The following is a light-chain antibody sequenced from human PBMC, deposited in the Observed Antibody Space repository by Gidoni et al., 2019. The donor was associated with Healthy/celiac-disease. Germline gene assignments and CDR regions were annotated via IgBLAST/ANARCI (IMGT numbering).Light chain of an antibody. CDR2: GAS. CDR3: QQYNNWLYT. Sequence: EIVMTQSPATLSVSPGERATLSYRASQSVSSNLAWYQLKPGQAPRLLIYGASTRSTGIPARFSGSVSGTEFTLTISSLQSEDFAVYYCQQYNNWLYTFGQGTKLEIK. V-gene: IGKV3-15*01. CDR1: QSVSSN. J-gene: IGKJ2*01.